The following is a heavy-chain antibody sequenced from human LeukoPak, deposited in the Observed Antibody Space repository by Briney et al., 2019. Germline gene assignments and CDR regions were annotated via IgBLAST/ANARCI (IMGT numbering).Heavy chain of an antibody. Sequence: SETLSLTCTVSGGSISSYYWSWIRQPPGKGLEWIGYIYYSGSTYYNPSLKSRVTISVDTSKNQFSLKLSSVTAADTAVYYCARDRRDYDFWSGYYTGYYFDYWGQGTLVTVSS. CDR3: ARDRRDYDFWSGYYTGYYFDY. J-gene: IGHJ4*02. CDR2: IYYSGST. CDR1: GGSISSYY. D-gene: IGHD3-3*01. V-gene: IGHV4-30-4*01.